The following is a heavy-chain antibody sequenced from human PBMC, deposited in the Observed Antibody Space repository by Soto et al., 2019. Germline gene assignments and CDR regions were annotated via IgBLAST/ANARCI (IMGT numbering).Heavy chain of an antibody. CDR3: ARVMSSGWYEWLKYYYYYGMDV. CDR1: VFTFSSYW. CDR2: IKQDGSEK. D-gene: IGHD6-19*01. J-gene: IGHJ6*02. Sequence: GGSLRLSCASSVFTFSSYWMRWVRQAPGKGLEWVANIKQDGSEKYYVDSVKGRFTISRDNAKNSLYLQMNSLRAEDTAVYYCARVMSSGWYEWLKYYYYYGMDVWGQGTTVTVSS. V-gene: IGHV3-7*03.